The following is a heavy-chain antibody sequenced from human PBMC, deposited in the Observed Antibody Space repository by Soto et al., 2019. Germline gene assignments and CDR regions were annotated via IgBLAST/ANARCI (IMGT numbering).Heavy chain of an antibody. V-gene: IGHV3-7*01. Sequence: KLVESGGGLVQPGGSLRLSCAASGFNFGTFWMRWVRQAPGKGLEWVASIKEDGSEAYYVDSVKGRFTISRDNAKNSLYLQLNSLGVEDTAIYYCAREWQSSFCSPTTCYFYGMDVWGQGTTVTVSS. D-gene: IGHD2-21*01. J-gene: IGHJ6*02. CDR3: AREWQSSFCSPTTCYFYGMDV. CDR2: IKEDGSEA. CDR1: GFNFGTFW.